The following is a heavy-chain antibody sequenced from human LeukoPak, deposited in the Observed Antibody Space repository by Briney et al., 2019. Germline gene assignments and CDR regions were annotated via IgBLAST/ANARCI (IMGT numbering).Heavy chain of an antibody. J-gene: IGHJ3*02. CDR3: ARDGFRYDSSGYYFGAFDI. Sequence: SETLSLTCTVSGGSISSGSYYWSWIRQPAGKGLEWIGRIYTSGSTDYNPSLKSRVTISVDTSKNQFSLKLSSVTAADTAVYYCARDGFRYDSSGYYFGAFDIWGQGTMVTVSS. CDR2: IYTSGST. D-gene: IGHD3-22*01. CDR1: GGSISSGSYY. V-gene: IGHV4-61*02.